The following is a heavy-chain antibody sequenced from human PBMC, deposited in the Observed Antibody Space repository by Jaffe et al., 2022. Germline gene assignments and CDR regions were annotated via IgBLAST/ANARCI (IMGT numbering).Heavy chain of an antibody. D-gene: IGHD3-10*01. CDR1: GFTFSSYW. Sequence: EVQLVESGGGLVQPGGSLRLSCAASGFTFSSYWMSWVRQAPGKGLEWVANINEDGSEKYYVDSVEGRFTISRDNAKNSLSLQMNSLRAEDTAVYFCARASGPGTVDYWGQGTLVTVSS. V-gene: IGHV3-7*05. CDR2: INEDGSEK. CDR3: ARASGPGTVDY. J-gene: IGHJ4*02.